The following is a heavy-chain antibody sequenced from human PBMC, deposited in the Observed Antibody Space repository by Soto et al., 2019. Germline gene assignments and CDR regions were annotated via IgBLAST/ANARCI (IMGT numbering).Heavy chain of an antibody. J-gene: IGHJ4*02. CDR2: INHSGST. V-gene: IGHV4-31*02. D-gene: IGHD2-8*02. CDR3: ARDKITGLFDY. CDR1: GGSISSVDGY. Sequence: SQIQRLRWTVAGGSISSVDGYCSWNSQHPGTGLEWIGEINHSGSTNYNPSLKSRVTISVDTSKNQFSLKLTSVTAADTAVYYCARDKITGLFDYWGQGTLVTVSS.